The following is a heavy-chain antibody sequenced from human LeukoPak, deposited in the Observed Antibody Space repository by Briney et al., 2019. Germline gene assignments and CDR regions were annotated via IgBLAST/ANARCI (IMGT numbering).Heavy chain of an antibody. Sequence: GGSLRLSCAASGFTFSDSYMSWIRQAAGKGLEWVSYISSTSSHTNYADSVKGRFTISRDNAKKSLYLQMNSLRAEDPAVYYCARGSARWFDPWGQGTLVTVSS. J-gene: IGHJ5*02. V-gene: IGHV3-11*05. CDR2: ISSTSSHT. CDR1: GFTFSDSY. CDR3: ARGSARWFDP.